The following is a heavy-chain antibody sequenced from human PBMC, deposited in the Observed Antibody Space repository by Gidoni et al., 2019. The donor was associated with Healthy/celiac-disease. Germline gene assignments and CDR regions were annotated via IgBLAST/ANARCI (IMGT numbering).Heavy chain of an antibody. J-gene: IGHJ3*02. CDR1: GGSISSSSYY. D-gene: IGHD1-26*01. V-gene: IGHV4-39*07. CDR2: INYSGST. Sequence: QLQLQESGPGLVKPSETLSPTCTVSGGSISSSSYYWGWIRQPPGKGLEWIGSINYSGSTYYNPSLKSRVTISVDTSKNQFSLKLSSVTAADTAVYYCARDYSGSYLDDAFDIWGQGTMVTVSS. CDR3: ARDYSGSYLDDAFDI.